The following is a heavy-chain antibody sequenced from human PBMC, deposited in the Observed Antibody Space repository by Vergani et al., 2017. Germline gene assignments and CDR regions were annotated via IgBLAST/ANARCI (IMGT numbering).Heavy chain of an antibody. CDR3: ARQDLYYDSRRGGWYFDL. CDR2: IYPGDSDT. Sequence: EVQLVQSGAEVKTPGESLKISCKGSGYSFTSYWIGWVRQMPGKGLEWMGIIYPGDSDTRYSPSFQGQVTISADKSISTAYLQWSSLKASDTAMYYCARQDLYYDSRRGGWYFDLWGRGTLVTVSS. V-gene: IGHV5-51*01. D-gene: IGHD3-22*01. CDR1: GYSFTSYW. J-gene: IGHJ2*01.